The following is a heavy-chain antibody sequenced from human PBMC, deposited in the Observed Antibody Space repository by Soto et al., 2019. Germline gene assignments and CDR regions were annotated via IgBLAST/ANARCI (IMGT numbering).Heavy chain of an antibody. D-gene: IGHD2-21*01. V-gene: IGHV1-69*02. CDR3: TIGSWSGEVFDI. J-gene: IGHJ3*02. CDR2: IIPMLGVR. CDR1: GGTFSTYS. Sequence: QVQLVQSGAEVKKPGSSVKVSCKDSGGTFSTYSMFWVRQAPGQGLEWMGRIIPMLGVRNYAQRFQDRVTIIADKSKATVHMKMSSLRPEDTELYYCTIGSWSGEVFDIWGQGKMVTVSS.